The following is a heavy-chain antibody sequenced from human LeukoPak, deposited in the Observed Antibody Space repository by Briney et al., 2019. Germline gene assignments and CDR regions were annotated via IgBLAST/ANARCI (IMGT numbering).Heavy chain of an antibody. CDR1: GFTFSSYG. V-gene: IGHV3-23*01. J-gene: IGHJ4*02. CDR3: TTDDYYYDSSGYYYVDY. CDR2: ISGSGGST. D-gene: IGHD3-22*01. Sequence: GGSLRLSCAASGFTFSSYGMSWVRQAPGKGLEWVSAISGSGGSTYYADSVKGRFTISRDNSKNTLYLQMNSLKTEDTAVYYCTTDDYYYDSSGYYYVDYWGQGTLVTVSS.